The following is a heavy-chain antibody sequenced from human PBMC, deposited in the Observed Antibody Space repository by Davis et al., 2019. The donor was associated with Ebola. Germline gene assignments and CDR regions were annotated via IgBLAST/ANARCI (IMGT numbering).Heavy chain of an antibody. CDR2: IGAYNGNT. Sequence: ASVKVSCKTSGYSFNNYGITWVRQAPGQGLEWMGWIGAYNGNTNYAPKFQGRVTITRDTSINTFYMELTGLRSDDTAVYYCGRALYGSGPRLVDYWGQGTLVTVSS. CDR1: GYSFNNYG. J-gene: IGHJ4*02. D-gene: IGHD3-10*01. V-gene: IGHV1-18*01. CDR3: GRALYGSGPRLVDY.